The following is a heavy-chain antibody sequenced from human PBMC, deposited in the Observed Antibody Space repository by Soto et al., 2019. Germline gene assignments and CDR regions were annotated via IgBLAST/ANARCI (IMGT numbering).Heavy chain of an antibody. J-gene: IGHJ4*02. CDR3: ARMDDYVWGSYRYTAIDY. CDR2: IYNSEST. V-gene: IGHV4-31*03. Sequence: QVQLQESGPGLVKPSQTLSLTCTVSGGSISSGGYYWNWIRQHPGKGLEWIGYIYNSESTYYNPSLKSRVTLSGDTSKNQFSLKLSSVTAADTAVYYCARMDDYVWGSYRYTAIDYWGQGTLVTVSS. CDR1: GGSISSGGYY. D-gene: IGHD3-16*02.